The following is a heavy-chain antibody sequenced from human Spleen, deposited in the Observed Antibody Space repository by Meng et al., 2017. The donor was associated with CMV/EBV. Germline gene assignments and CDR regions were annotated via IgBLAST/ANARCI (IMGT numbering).Heavy chain of an antibody. J-gene: IGHJ4*02. D-gene: IGHD5/OR15-5a*01. CDR2: ISSSGSTI. CDR3: ARVVLSSTRPYFDF. CDR1: GFTFSDYY. V-gene: IGHV3-11*04. Sequence: GGSLRLSCAASGFTFSDYYMSWIRQAPGKGLEWVSYISSSGSTIYYADSVKGRFTISRDNAKNSVYLQMNGLRAEDTAVYYCARVVLSSTRPYFDFWGQGTLVTVSS.